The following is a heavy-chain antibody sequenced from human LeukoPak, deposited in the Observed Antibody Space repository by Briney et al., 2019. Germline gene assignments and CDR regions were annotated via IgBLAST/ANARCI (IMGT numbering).Heavy chain of an antibody. Sequence: PGGSLRLSCAASGFIFRSHWMTWVRQAPGQGLEWVANIETDGSEKFYMDALKGRFTISRDNAKSTMYLQMNSLRAEDTAVYYCVRFRRDYYYGLDVWGQGTTVTVSS. CDR3: VRFRRDYYYGLDV. CDR2: IETDGSEK. CDR1: GFIFRSHW. V-gene: IGHV3-7*01. J-gene: IGHJ6*02.